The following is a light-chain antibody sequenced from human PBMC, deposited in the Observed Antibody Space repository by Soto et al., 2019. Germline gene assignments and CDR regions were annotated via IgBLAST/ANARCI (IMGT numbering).Light chain of an antibody. J-gene: IGKJ3*01. Sequence: EIVLTQSPGTLSLSPGERATLSCRASQSVSSNFVAGFQEKPGQVPRLLIYRAFKRATGIPDRFSGSGSGTDFTLIINRLESEDCAVYYCQQYVSAPFTFGPGTKVDI. CDR1: QSVSSNF. CDR2: RAF. CDR3: QQYVSAPFT. V-gene: IGKV3-20*01.